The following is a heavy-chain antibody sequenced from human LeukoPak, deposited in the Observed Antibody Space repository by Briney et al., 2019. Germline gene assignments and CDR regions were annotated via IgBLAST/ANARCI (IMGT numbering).Heavy chain of an antibody. CDR3: ARAGTYYYDSSGYPSHWYFDL. CDR1: GGSFSGYY. D-gene: IGHD3-22*01. J-gene: IGHJ2*01. Sequence: SETLSLTCAVYGGSFSGYYWSWIRQPPGKGLEWIGEINHSGSTNYNPSLKSRVTISVDTSKNQFSLKLSSVTAADTAVYYCARAGTYYYDSSGYPSHWYFDLWGRGTLVTVSS. CDR2: INHSGST. V-gene: IGHV4-34*01.